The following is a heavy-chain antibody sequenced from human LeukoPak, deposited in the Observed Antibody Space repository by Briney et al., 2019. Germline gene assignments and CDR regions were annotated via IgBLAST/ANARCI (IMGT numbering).Heavy chain of an antibody. V-gene: IGHV3-30*02. CDR3: VGDQVDDTGYLR. J-gene: IGHJ4*02. CDR1: GLTFTNHG. CDR2: VRNDGFDT. Sequence: GGSLRLSCVMSGLTFTNHGFHWLRQAAGKGLEWVAFVRNDGFDTYHSNSVKGRFSISRDDSRNTVYLQMNSLTAEDTAIYYSVGDQVDDTGYLRWGQGTRVTVSA. D-gene: IGHD3-9*01.